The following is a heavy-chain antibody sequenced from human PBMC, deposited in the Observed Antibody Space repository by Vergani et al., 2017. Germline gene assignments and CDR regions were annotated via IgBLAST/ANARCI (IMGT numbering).Heavy chain of an antibody. CDR3: ARDSEWELWI. J-gene: IGHJ4*02. D-gene: IGHD1-26*01. CDR2: MNPNSGNT. V-gene: IGHV1-8*01. CDR1: GCTFTSYD. Sequence: QVQLVQSGAEVKKPGASVKVSCKASGCTFTSYDINWVRQATGQGLEWMGWMNPNSGNTGYAQKFQGRVTMTTDTSTSTAYMELRSLRSDDTAVYYCARDSEWELWIWGQGTLVTVSS.